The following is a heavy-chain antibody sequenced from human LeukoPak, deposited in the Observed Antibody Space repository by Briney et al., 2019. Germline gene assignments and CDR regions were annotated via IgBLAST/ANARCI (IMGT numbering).Heavy chain of an antibody. D-gene: IGHD5-18*01. J-gene: IGHJ4*02. CDR3: ARVDTAMAYVDY. CDR1: GGSFSGYY. V-gene: IGHV4-34*01. Sequence: PSETLSLTCAVYGGSFSGYYWSWIRQPPGKGLEWIGEINHSGSTNYNPSLKSRVTISVDTSKNQFSLKLSSVTAADTAVYYCARVDTAMAYVDYWGQGTLVTVSS. CDR2: INHSGST.